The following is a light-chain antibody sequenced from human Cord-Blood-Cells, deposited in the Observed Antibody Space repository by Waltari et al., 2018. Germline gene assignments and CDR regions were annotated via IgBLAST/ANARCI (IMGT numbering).Light chain of an antibody. CDR1: SSDVGSYNL. Sequence: QSALTQPASVSGSPGQSITISCTGTSSDVGSYNLVSWYQQPPGKAPKLIIYEGSKRPSGVSNRFSGSKSGNTASLTISGLQAEDEADYYCCSYAGSSIWVFGGGTKLTVL. CDR2: EGS. J-gene: IGLJ3*02. V-gene: IGLV2-23*01. CDR3: CSYAGSSIWV.